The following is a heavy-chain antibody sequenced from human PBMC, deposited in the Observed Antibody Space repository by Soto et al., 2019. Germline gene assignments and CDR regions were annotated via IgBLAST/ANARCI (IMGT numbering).Heavy chain of an antibody. CDR2: ISGSGGST. D-gene: IGHD5-18*01. CDR1: GFTFSSYA. CDR3: AKGGQLWLHGGYFDY. J-gene: IGHJ4*02. V-gene: IGHV3-23*01. Sequence: EVQLLESGGGLVQPGGSPRLSCAASGFTFSSYAMSWVRQAPGKGLEWVSAISGSGGSTYYADSVKGQFTISRDNSKNTLYLQMNSLRAEDTAVYYCAKGGQLWLHGGYFDYWGQGTLVTVSS.